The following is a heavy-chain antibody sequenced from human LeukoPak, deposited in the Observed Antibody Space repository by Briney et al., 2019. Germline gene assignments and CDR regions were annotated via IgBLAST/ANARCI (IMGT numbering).Heavy chain of an antibody. J-gene: IGHJ3*02. D-gene: IGHD4-17*01. V-gene: IGHV1-69*13. CDR2: IIPIFGTA. CDR3: ARDREPYGDYGAFDI. Sequence: GASVKVSCKASGGTVSSYAISWVRQAPGQGLEWMGGIIPIFGTANYAQKFQGRVTITADESTSTAYMELSSLRSEDTAVYYCARDREPYGDYGAFDIWGQGTMVTVSS. CDR1: GGTVSSYA.